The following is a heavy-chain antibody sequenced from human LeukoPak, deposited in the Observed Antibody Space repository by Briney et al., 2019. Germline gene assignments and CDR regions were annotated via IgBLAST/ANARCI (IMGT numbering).Heavy chain of an antibody. CDR1: GFNFSIYS. CDR3: ARSGAAAFDY. V-gene: IGHV3-48*01. D-gene: IGHD6-25*01. Sequence: GGSLRLSCAASGFNFSIYSMNWVRQAPGKGLEWVSYITRSSTTIYYADSVKGRFTISRDNAENTLYLQMNSLRAEDTAVYYCARSGAAAFDYWGQGALITVSS. J-gene: IGHJ4*02. CDR2: ITRSSTTI.